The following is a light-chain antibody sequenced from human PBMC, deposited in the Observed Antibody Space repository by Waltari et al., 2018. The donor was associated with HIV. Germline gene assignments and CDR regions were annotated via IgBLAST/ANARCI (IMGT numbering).Light chain of an antibody. V-gene: IGLV1-40*01. J-gene: IGLJ1*01. CDR2: GNT. Sequence: VLTHPPSLSGAPGQRVTISCPGSTPKIGAGDDFPRYQHLPGTSPNLLIYGNTNRPSGVPDRFSGSKSGTSASLAITGLQAEDEADYYCQSYDSSLSGFVFGTGTKVTVL. CDR3: QSYDSSLSGFV. CDR1: TPKIGAGDD.